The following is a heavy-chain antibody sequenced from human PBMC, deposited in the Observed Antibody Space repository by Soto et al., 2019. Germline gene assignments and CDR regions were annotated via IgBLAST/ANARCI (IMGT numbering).Heavy chain of an antibody. J-gene: IGHJ5*02. D-gene: IGHD6-13*01. V-gene: IGHV1-46*01. CDR3: ARYISCSAAARWFDP. Sequence: GASVKVSCKASGYTFTSYYMHWVRQAPGQGLEWMGIINPSSGSTSYAQKFQGRVTMTRDTSTSTAYMELRSLRSDDTAVYYCARYISCSAAARWFDPWGQRTLVTVSS. CDR2: INPSSGST. CDR1: GYTFTSYY.